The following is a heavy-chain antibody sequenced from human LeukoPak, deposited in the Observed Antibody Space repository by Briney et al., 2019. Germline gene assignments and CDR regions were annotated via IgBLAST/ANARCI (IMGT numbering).Heavy chain of an antibody. D-gene: IGHD1-26*01. Sequence: GASVKVSCKAPGYTFTSYYIHWVRQAPGQGLEWMGIINPSIGSTIYSQKFQGRVTMTRDTSTSTVYMELSSLKSEDTAVFYCAISGNYFRPFDYWGQGTLVSVSS. CDR3: AISGNYFRPFDY. V-gene: IGHV1-46*01. CDR1: GYTFTSYY. J-gene: IGHJ4*02. CDR2: INPSIGST.